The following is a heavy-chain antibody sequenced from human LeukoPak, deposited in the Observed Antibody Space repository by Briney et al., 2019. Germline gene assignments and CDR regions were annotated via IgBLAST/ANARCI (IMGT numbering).Heavy chain of an antibody. V-gene: IGHV4-39*07. Sequence: SETLSLTCSVSGDSISSSGYYWDWIRQPPGKGLEWIGSIYYSGSTYYNPSLKSRVTISVDTSKNQFSLKLSSVTAADTAVYYCASKRSYYMDVWGKGTTVTVSS. J-gene: IGHJ6*03. CDR3: ASKRSYYMDV. D-gene: IGHD5-24*01. CDR1: GDSISSSGYY. CDR2: IYYSGST.